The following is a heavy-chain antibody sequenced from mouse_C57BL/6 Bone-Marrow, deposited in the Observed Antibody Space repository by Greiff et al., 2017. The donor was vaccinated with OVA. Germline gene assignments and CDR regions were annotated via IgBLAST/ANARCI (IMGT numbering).Heavy chain of an antibody. D-gene: IGHD1-1*01. CDR1: GYTFTSYG. Sequence: VQLQQSGAELARPGASVKLSCKASGYTFTSYGLSWVKQRTGQGLEWIGEIFPRSGNTYYNEKFKGKATLTADKSSSTAYMELRRLTSEDSEVYFIARERGYGNSYYFDYWGQGTTLTVSS. CDR3: ARERGYGNSYYFDY. CDR2: IFPRSGNT. J-gene: IGHJ2*01. V-gene: IGHV1-81*01.